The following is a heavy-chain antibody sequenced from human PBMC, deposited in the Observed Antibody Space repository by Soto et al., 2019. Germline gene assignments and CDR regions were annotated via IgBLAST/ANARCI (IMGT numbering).Heavy chain of an antibody. D-gene: IGHD1-26*01. Sequence: ASVKVSCKASGYTFTGYYMHWVRQAPGQGLEWMGWINPNSGGTNYAQKFQGWVTMTRDTSISTAYMELSRLRSDDTAVYYCARDANDHSGSWYFDYWGQGTLVNVS. CDR3: ARDANDHSGSWYFDY. CDR1: GYTFTGYY. V-gene: IGHV1-2*04. CDR2: INPNSGGT. J-gene: IGHJ4*02.